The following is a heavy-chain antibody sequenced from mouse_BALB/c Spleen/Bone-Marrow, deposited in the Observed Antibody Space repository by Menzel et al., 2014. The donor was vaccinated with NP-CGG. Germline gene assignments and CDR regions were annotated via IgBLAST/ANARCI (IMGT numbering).Heavy chain of an antibody. CDR1: GFTFSSYG. J-gene: IGHJ4*01. CDR3: ARHRDAMDY. V-gene: IGHV5-6*01. Sequence: EVHLVESGGDLVKPGGSLKLSCAASGFTFSSYGMSWVRQTPDKRLEWVATISSGGSYTYYPDSVKGRFTISRDNAKNTLYLQMSSLKSEDTAMYYCARHRDAMDYWGQGTSITVSS. D-gene: IGHD3-3*01. CDR2: ISSGGSYT.